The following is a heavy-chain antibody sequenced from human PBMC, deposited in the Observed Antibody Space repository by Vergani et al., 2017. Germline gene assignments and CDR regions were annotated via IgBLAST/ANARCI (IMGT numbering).Heavy chain of an antibody. J-gene: IGHJ6*02. CDR2: INYNGST. CDR3: ARGRRYYGSSGYPDV. CDR1: GGSFSGYY. D-gene: IGHD3-22*01. Sequence: QVQLQQWGAGLLKPSETLSLTCAVYGGSFSGYYWSWIRQPPGKGLEWIGEINYNGSTNYNPSLKSRVTISVDTSKNQFSLKLSTVTAADAAVQYCARGRRYYGSSGYPDVWGQGTTVTVSS. V-gene: IGHV4-34*01.